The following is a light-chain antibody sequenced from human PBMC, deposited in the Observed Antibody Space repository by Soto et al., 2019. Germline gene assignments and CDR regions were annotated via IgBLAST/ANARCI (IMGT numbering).Light chain of an antibody. J-gene: IGKJ5*01. CDR1: QSVSSK. Sequence: EIVMTQSPATLSVSPGERATLSGRASQSVSSKLAWYQQKPGQAPRLLXYGASTRANGIPVRFSGSGSGTELTLTISSLQSEDFAVYYCQQYYNWPPITFGQGTRLEIK. CDR2: GAS. V-gene: IGKV3-15*01. CDR3: QQYYNWPPIT.